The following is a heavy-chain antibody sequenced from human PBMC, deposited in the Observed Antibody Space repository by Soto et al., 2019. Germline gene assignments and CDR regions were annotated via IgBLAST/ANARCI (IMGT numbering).Heavy chain of an antibody. Sequence: ASVKVSCKASGYIFTSYYLHWVRQAPGQGLEWMGFINPSGGSTTFAQKFQGRVTMTRDTSTSTVYMELSSLGSEDTAMYYCARNDKSGPDYWGQGTLVTVSS. J-gene: IGHJ4*02. D-gene: IGHD1-1*01. V-gene: IGHV1-46*01. CDR2: INPSGGST. CDR3: ARNDKSGPDY. CDR1: GYIFTSYY.